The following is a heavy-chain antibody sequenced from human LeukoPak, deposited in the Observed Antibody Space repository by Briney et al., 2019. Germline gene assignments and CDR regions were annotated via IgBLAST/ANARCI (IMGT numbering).Heavy chain of an antibody. CDR2: INHSGST. J-gene: IGHJ4*02. Sequence: SETLSLTCAVYGGSFSGYYWSWIRQPPGKGLEWIGEINHSGSTNYHPSLKSRVTISVDTSKNQFSLKLSSVTAADTAVYYCARGRNYDFWSGNTTLFDYWGQGTLVTVSS. CDR1: GGSFSGYY. D-gene: IGHD3-3*01. V-gene: IGHV4-34*01. CDR3: ARGRNYDFWSGNTTLFDY.